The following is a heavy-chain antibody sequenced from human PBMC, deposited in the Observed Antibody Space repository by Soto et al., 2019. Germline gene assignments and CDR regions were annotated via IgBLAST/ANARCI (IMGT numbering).Heavy chain of an antibody. CDR3: ARLRQLVGYFYYTMDV. D-gene: IGHD6-6*01. CDR2: ISAYNGNT. Sequence: QVQLLQSGAEVKKPGASVKVSCKASGYTFTNYGITWVRQAPGQGLEWMGWISAYNGNTHYTQRLQGRVTMTTDTATSTAYMELRGLRSDDTAVYYCARLRQLVGYFYYTMDVWGKGTTVTVSS. V-gene: IGHV1-18*01. J-gene: IGHJ6*03. CDR1: GYTFTNYG.